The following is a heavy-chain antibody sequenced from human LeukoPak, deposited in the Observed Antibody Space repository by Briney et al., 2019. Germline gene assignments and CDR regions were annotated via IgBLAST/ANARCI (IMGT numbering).Heavy chain of an antibody. CDR3: ARDPYSSTWSYGMDV. Sequence: RGCLRLACAAARFTVSNYWMSWVRQAQGKGLEWVANIKQDGSEEVYVDSLKGRLAIARDNAKNSLFLQMNTLRAEDTAVYYCARDPYSSTWSYGMDVWGQGTTVTVSS. CDR2: IKQDGSEE. CDR1: RFTVSNYW. V-gene: IGHV3-7*05. D-gene: IGHD6-6*01. J-gene: IGHJ6*02.